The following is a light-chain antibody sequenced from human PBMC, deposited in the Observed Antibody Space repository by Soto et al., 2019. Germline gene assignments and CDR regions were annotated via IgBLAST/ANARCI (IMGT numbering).Light chain of an antibody. Sequence: EIVLTQSPDTLSLSPGERATLSCRASQTVNNNYVAWYHQKPGQAPRLLIYGASTTATGIPARFSGSGSGTEFTLTISSLQSEDFAVYNCQQYNKWPRTFGQGTKVDIK. J-gene: IGKJ2*01. CDR2: GAS. V-gene: IGKV3-15*01. CDR1: QTVNNN. CDR3: QQYNKWPRT.